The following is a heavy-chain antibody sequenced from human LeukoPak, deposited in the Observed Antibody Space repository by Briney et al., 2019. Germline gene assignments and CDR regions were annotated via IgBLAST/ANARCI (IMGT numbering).Heavy chain of an antibody. J-gene: IGHJ5*02. CDR1: GGSFSGYY. CDR2: INHSGRT. CDR3: ARGIWFDP. V-gene: IGHV4-34*01. Sequence: SXTLSLXCAVYGGSFSGYYWSWVRQPPGKGLEWIGEINHSGRTNYNPSLKSRVTISVDTSKNQFSLKLSSVTAADTAVYYCARGIWFDPWGQGTLVTVSS.